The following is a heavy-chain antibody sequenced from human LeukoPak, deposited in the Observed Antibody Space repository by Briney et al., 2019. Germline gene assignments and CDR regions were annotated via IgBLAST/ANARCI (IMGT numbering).Heavy chain of an antibody. V-gene: IGHV3-48*01. Sequence: GGPLRLSCAAYGFTFSSYSMNWVRQAPGKGLEWVSYISSSSSTIYYADSVKGRFTISRDNAKNSLYLQMNSLRAEDTAVYYCARDDYGMDVWGQGTTVTVSS. CDR2: ISSSSSTI. CDR1: GFTFSSYS. CDR3: ARDDYGMDV. J-gene: IGHJ6*02.